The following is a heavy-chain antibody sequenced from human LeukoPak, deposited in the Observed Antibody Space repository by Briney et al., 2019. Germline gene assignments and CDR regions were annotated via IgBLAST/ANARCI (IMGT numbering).Heavy chain of an antibody. J-gene: IGHJ4*02. CDR3: ARGSYSSGSPPDF. V-gene: IGHV3-21*01. CDR1: GFTFSTHS. D-gene: IGHD6-19*01. CDR2: ISSTSRYI. Sequence: GGSLRLSCAASGFTFSTHSMNWVRQAPGKGPEWVSSISSTSRYIYYADSVKGRFTISRDNAKNSLYLQMNSLTAEDTALYYCARGSYSSGSPPDFWGQGTLVTVSS.